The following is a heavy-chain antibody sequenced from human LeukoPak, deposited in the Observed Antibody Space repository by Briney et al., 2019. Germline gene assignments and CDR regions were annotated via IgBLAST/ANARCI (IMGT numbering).Heavy chain of an antibody. D-gene: IGHD6-13*01. Sequence: ASETLSLTCTVSGGSISSSSYYWGWIRQPPGKGLEWIGSIYYSGSTYYNPSLKSRVTISVDTSKNQFSLKLSSVTAADTAVYYCARHSSTWYSHFFPPDYWGQGTLVTVSS. CDR2: IYYSGST. CDR3: ARHSSTWYSHFFPPDY. CDR1: GGSISSSSYY. V-gene: IGHV4-39*01. J-gene: IGHJ4*02.